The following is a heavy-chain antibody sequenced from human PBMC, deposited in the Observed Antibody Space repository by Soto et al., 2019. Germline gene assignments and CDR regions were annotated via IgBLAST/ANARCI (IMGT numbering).Heavy chain of an antibody. CDR1: GFTFSRNG. D-gene: IGHD1-1*01. CDR3: ALGTGSDREGSWDF. V-gene: IGHV3-33*01. Sequence: QVQLVESGGGVVQPGTSLRLSCAASGFTFSRNGMHWVRQAPGKGLEWVAFIWYDGSDNNHSDSVRGRFTSPSDNSRRTLDLQKASFRVQETAVYYCALGTGSDREGSWDFWGQGTLVTVSS. CDR2: IWYDGSDN. J-gene: IGHJ4*02.